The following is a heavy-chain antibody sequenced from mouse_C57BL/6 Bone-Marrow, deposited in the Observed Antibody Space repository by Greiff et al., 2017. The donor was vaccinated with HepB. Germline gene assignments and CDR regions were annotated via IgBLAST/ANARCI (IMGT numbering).Heavy chain of an antibody. J-gene: IGHJ3*01. Sequence: VQLQQPGAELVKPGASVKLSCKASGYTFTSYWMHWVKQRPGRGLEWIGSIDPNSGGTKYNEKFKSKATLTGDKPSSTTYMQLSSLTSEDSAVYDCAREGPLLGFAYWGQGTLVTVSA. CDR3: AREGPLLGFAY. CDR1: GYTFTSYW. D-gene: IGHD1-1*01. V-gene: IGHV1-72*01. CDR2: IDPNSGGT.